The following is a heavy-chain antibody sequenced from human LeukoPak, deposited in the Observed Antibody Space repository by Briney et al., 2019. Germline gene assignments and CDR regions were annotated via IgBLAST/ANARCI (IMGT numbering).Heavy chain of an antibody. CDR1: GYSISSGF. CDR2: ISSSSITI. V-gene: IGHV3-11*04. D-gene: IGHD3-22*01. CDR3: AREVYYDSSTFKNYYMDV. Sequence: LSLTCTVSGYSISSGFYWVWIRQPPGKGLGWVSYISSSSITIYYADSVKGRFTVSRDKAKNSLYLQMNSLRAEDTAVYYCAREVYYDSSTFKNYYMDVWGKGTTVTVSS. J-gene: IGHJ6*03.